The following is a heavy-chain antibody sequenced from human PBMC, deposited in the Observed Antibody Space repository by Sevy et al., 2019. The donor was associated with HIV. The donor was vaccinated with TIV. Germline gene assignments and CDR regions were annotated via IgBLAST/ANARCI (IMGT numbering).Heavy chain of an antibody. Sequence: GGSLRLSCAASGFTFGNAWMSWVRQAPGKGLEWVGRIKSKTDRGKTDYAAPVKGRFTISRDDSKNTLYLQMNSLKTEYTAVYYCTTDLWGRGYSYAPIFAYNWYDPWGQGTLVTVSS. CDR1: GFTFGNAW. CDR2: IKSKTDRGKT. D-gene: IGHD5-18*01. V-gene: IGHV3-15*01. J-gene: IGHJ5*02. CDR3: TTDLWGRGYSYAPIFAYNWYDP.